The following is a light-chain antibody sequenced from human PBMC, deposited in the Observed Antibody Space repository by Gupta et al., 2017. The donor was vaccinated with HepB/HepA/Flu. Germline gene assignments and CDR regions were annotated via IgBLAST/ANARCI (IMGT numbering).Light chain of an antibody. V-gene: IGKV1-39*01. CDR2: DAS. J-gene: IGKJ2*01. CDR3: QQTYSIPRT. Sequence: DMQMTQSPFSLSASVGDRVNIPCRASQSISRYLNWYQQKPGKAPNLLIYDASSLQSEAPSSFSASVSGTDFTLTIISLQPQDSLTDYCQQTYSIPRTFGQGTKLEIK. CDR1: QSISRY.